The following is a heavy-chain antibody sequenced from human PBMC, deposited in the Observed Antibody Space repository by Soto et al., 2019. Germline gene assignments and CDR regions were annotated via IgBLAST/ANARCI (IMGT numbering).Heavy chain of an antibody. V-gene: IGHV1-18*01. CDR2: ISAHNGNT. CDR3: ARGRDGDH. Sequence: QVHLVQSGAEVKKPGASVKVSCKGSGYAFTTYGITWVRQAPGQGLEWMGWISAHNGNTNYAQKLQGRVTVTRDTSTSTAYMELRSLRSDDTAVYYCARGRDGDHWGQGALVTVSS. J-gene: IGHJ4*02. CDR1: GYAFTTYG.